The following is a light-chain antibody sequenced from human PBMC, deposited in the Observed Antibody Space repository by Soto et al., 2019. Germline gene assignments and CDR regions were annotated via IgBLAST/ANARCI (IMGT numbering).Light chain of an antibody. CDR1: SSDSGGYNY. J-gene: IGLJ1*01. CDR2: DVS. CDR3: SSYTSSSTLYV. V-gene: IGLV2-14*01. Sequence: SPLTQPAAVSGSPGHSITISCTGTSSDSGGYNYVSWYQQHPGKAPKLMIYDVSNRPSGVSNRFSGSKSGNMASLTISGLQAEDEADYYCSSYTSSSTLYVFGTGTKVTVL.